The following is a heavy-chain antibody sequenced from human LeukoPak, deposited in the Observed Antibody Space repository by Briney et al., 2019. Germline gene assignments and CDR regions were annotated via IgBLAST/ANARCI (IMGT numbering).Heavy chain of an antibody. CDR3: AKGAGDSSRWYAIFDY. Sequence: GGSLRLSCAASGFTFDDYGMSWVRQAPGKGLEWVSAISGSGGSTYYADSVKGRFTISRDNSKNTLYLQMNSLRAEDTAVYYCAKGAGDSSRWYAIFDYWGQGTLVTVSS. CDR2: ISGSGGST. CDR1: GFTFDDYG. D-gene: IGHD6-13*01. V-gene: IGHV3-23*01. J-gene: IGHJ4*02.